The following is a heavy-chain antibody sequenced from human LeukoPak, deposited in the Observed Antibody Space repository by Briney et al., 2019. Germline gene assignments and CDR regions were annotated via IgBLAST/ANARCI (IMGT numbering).Heavy chain of an antibody. CDR1: GFTFSSYE. V-gene: IGHV3-23*01. CDR2: ISGSGGST. J-gene: IGHJ6*03. CDR3: AKEAPQQWLPGYYMDV. D-gene: IGHD6-19*01. Sequence: PGGSLRLSCAASGFTFSSYEMNWVRQAPGKGLEWVSAISGSGGSTYYADSVKGRFTISRDNSKNTLYLQMNSLRAEDTAVYYCAKEAPQQWLPGYYMDVWGKGTTVTVSS.